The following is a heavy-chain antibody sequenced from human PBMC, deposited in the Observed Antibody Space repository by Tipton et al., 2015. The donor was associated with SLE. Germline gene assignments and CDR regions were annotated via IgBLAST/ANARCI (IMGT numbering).Heavy chain of an antibody. CDR2: ISYDAYNE. CDR3: ARDYAGFRGVDF. V-gene: IGHV3-30*03. CDR1: GFTFSSYG. D-gene: IGHD3-10*01. J-gene: IGHJ3*01. Sequence: SLRLSCAASGFTFSSYGMYWVRQAPGKGLEWVALISYDAYNEYYANSVKGRFTISRDNSKNTLYLQMNSLRAEDTAVYYCARDYAGFRGVDFWGQGTMVTVSS.